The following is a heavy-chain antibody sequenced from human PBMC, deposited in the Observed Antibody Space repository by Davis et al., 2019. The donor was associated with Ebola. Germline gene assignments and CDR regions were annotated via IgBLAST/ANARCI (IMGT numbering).Heavy chain of an antibody. CDR2: IKSDGSTT. D-gene: IGHD3-22*01. CDR3: AKDQYYYDSSGPER. Sequence: PGGSLRLSCAASGFSISNYWMHWVRQAPGEGPVWVSRIKSDGSTTNYADSVKGRFTISRDNAKNSLYLQMNSLRAEDTAVYYCAKDQYYYDSSGPERWGQGTLVTVSS. CDR1: GFSISNYW. J-gene: IGHJ4*02. V-gene: IGHV3-74*01.